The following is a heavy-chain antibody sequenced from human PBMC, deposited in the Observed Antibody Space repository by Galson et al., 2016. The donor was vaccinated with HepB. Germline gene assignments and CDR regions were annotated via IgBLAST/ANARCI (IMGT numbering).Heavy chain of an antibody. CDR2: IGHDGNYE. Sequence: SLRLSCAASGFSFNSYGMHWVRQAPGRGLEWVALIGHDGNYEAYVDSVKGRFTISRDNSKNTLYPQTNSLRAEDTSVYYCARDLGMGKYFDYWGQGSLVTVSS. J-gene: IGHJ4*02. CDR1: GFSFNSYG. D-gene: IGHD5-24*01. CDR3: ARDLGMGKYFDY. V-gene: IGHV3-33*01.